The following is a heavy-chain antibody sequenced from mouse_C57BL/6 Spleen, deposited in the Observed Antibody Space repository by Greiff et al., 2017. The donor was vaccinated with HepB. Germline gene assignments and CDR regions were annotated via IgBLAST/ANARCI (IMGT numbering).Heavy chain of an antibody. CDR3: ASRVEDYYAMDY. CDR2: IYPGSGST. V-gene: IGHV1-55*01. D-gene: IGHD1-1*01. Sequence: QVQLKQPGAELVKPGASVKMSCKASGYTFTSYWITWVKQRPGQGLEWIGDIYPGSGSTNYNEKFKSKATLTVDTSSSTAYMQLSSLTSEDSAVYYCASRVEDYYAMDYWGQGTSVTVSS. CDR1: GYTFTSYW. J-gene: IGHJ4*01.